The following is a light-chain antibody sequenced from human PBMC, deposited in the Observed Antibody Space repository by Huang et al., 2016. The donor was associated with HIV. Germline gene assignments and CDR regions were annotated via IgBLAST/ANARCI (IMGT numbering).Light chain of an antibody. V-gene: IGKV1D-13*01. Sequence: AVQLTQFPPSLSASVGDRVTITCRASQYIRTSLAWYQHKPGKAPKLLISAAFNLKSGISSRFCGDSAGTYLTLFISSLQPEDAATYYCQQLHDYPITFGRGTRLDIK. CDR1: QYIRTS. CDR3: QQLHDYPIT. CDR2: AAF. J-gene: IGKJ5*01.